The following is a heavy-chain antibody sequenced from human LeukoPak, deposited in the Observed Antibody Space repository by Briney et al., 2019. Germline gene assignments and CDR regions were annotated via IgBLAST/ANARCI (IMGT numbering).Heavy chain of an antibody. Sequence: GGSLRLSCAASGFTFSSYAMSWVRQAPGEGLEWVSAISGSGGSTYYADSVKGRFTISRDNSKNTLYLQMNSLRAEDTAVYYCAKGASSGYSYGYYFDYWGQGTLVTVSS. J-gene: IGHJ4*02. CDR3: AKGASSGYSYGYYFDY. CDR2: ISGSGGST. V-gene: IGHV3-23*01. CDR1: GFTFSSYA. D-gene: IGHD5-18*01.